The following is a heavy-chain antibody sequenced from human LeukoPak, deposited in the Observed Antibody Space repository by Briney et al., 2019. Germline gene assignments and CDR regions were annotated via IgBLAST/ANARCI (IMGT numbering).Heavy chain of an antibody. Sequence: KSSETLSLTCTVSGGSISSGSYYWSWIRQPAGKGLEWIGYIYYSGSTNYNPSLKSRVTISVDTSKNQFSLKLSSVTAADTAVYYCARVDYDASPGGDFDIWGQGTMVTVSS. D-gene: IGHD2-21*01. V-gene: IGHV4-61*10. CDR3: ARVDYDASPGGDFDI. CDR2: IYYSGST. J-gene: IGHJ3*02. CDR1: GGSISSGSYY.